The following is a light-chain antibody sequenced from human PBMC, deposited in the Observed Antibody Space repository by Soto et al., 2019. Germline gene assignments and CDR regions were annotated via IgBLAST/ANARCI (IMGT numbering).Light chain of an antibody. J-gene: IGLJ3*02. CDR2: NNN. V-gene: IGLV1-44*01. CDR3: AAWDDSLNGVV. Sequence: QSVLTQPPSASGTPGQRVTIACSGSSSNIGSTTVKWYQQLPGTAPKLLIYNNNQRPSGVPDRFSGSKSGTGASLAISGLQSEDEADYYCAAWDDSLNGVVFGGGTKLTVL. CDR1: SSNIGSTT.